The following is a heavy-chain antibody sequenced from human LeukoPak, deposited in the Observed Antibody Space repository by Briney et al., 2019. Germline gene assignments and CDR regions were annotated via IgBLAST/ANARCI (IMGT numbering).Heavy chain of an antibody. V-gene: IGHV3-23*01. CDR1: VFTSFSSA. CDR2: ISGSGGST. Sequence: GGALRLSCAASVFTSFSSAMCSVCAGPREGLECGSAISGSGGSTYYADSVTSGWTISRDNSKTTLYLQINSLRAEDTAVYYCAKDLYRPQNTYYLDVWGKGTTATVSS. D-gene: IGHD2-8*01. CDR3: AKDLYRPQNTYYLDV. J-gene: IGHJ6*03.